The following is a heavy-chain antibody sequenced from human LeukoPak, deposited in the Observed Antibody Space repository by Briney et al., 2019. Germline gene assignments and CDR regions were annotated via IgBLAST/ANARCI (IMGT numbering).Heavy chain of an antibody. CDR1: GYTFTNYD. J-gene: IGHJ4*02. D-gene: IGHD3-22*01. CDR3: ARDDANYYLY. Sequence: ASVKVSCKASGYTFTNYDISWLRQAPGQGLEWMGWISDYNGNTRYAQKLQGRVTMTTDTSRSTAYMELRNLRSDDTAVYYCARDDANYYLYWGQGTLVTVSS. V-gene: IGHV1-18*01. CDR2: ISDYNGNT.